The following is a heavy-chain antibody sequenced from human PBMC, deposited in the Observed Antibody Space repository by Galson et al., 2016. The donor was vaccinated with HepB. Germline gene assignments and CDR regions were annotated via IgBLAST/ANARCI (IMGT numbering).Heavy chain of an antibody. CDR2: ISYDGRNK. CDR1: RLTFSPYW. D-gene: IGHD5-18*01. CDR3: STDAGRYTYGYLGY. V-gene: IGHV3-30*03. J-gene: IGHJ4*02. Sequence: SLRLSCAASRLTFSPYWMTWVRQAPGKGLEWVALISYDGRNKNYVDSVKGRFTISRDDSKNTLHLQMNSLKTEDTGVYYCSTDAGRYTYGYLGYWGQGTLVTVSS.